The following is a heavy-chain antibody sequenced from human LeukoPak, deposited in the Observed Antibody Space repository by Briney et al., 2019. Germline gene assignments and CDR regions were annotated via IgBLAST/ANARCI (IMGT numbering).Heavy chain of an antibody. CDR3: ARDPEGHGYYFDY. D-gene: IGHD3-3*01. J-gene: IGHJ4*02. CDR1: GGSTSNYF. Sequence: PSETLSLTCTVSGGSTSNYFCTWLRQSAGKGLEWLGRIHTSGSTNYNPSPKSRVSMSVDTSKNQFSLKLSSVTAADTAVYYCARDPEGHGYYFDYGGQGALVTVSS. V-gene: IGHV4-4*07. CDR2: IHTSGST.